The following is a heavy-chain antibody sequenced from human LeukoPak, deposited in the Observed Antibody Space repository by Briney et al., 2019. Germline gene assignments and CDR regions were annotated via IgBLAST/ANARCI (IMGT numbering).Heavy chain of an antibody. Sequence: ASVKVSCKTSGYTFSNFGINWVRQAPGQGLECMGWISPKSGGTNYAQKFQGRITMTGDTSISTGYMELSSLRSDDTAVYYCARELGRNAFDVWGQGTMVTVSS. CDR1: GYTFSNFG. V-gene: IGHV1-2*02. J-gene: IGHJ3*01. CDR2: ISPKSGGT. D-gene: IGHD7-27*01. CDR3: ARELGRNAFDV.